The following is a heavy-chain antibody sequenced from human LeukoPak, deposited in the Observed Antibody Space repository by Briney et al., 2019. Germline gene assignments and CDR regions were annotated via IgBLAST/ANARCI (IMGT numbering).Heavy chain of an antibody. CDR2: INAVNGNT. J-gene: IGHJ5*02. D-gene: IGHD2-15*01. V-gene: IGHV1-3*03. CDR1: GYTFTSYA. CDR3: ARDRGIPGWFDP. Sequence: WASVKVSCKASGYTFTSYAMHWVRQAPGQRLEWMGWINAVNGNTEYSQEFQGRVTITRDTSASTAYMVLSSLRSEGMAVYYCARDRGIPGWFDPWGQGTLVTVSS.